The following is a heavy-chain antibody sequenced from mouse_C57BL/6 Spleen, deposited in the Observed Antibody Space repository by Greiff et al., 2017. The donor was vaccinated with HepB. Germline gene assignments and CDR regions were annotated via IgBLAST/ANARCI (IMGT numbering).Heavy chain of an antibody. D-gene: IGHD1-1*01. V-gene: IGHV5-16*01. J-gene: IGHJ1*03. CDR1: GFTFSDYY. Sequence: EVKVVESEGGLVQPGSSMKLSCTASGFTFSDYYMAWVRQVPEKGLEWVANINYDGSSTYYLDSLKSRFIISRDNAKNILYLQMSSLKSEDTATYYCARERVVATYYWYFDVWGTGTTVTVSS. CDR3: ARERVVATYYWYFDV. CDR2: INYDGSST.